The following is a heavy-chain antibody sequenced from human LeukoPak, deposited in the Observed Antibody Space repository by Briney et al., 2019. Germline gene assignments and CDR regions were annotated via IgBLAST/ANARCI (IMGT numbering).Heavy chain of an antibody. CDR3: ARGDDSSGYYYVNFDY. Sequence: ASVKVSCKASGYTFTSYYVHWVRQAPGQGLEWMGIINPSGGSTSYAQKFQGKVTMTRDTSTSTVSLELSSLRSEDTAVYYCARGDDSSGYYYVNFDYWGQGTLVTVSS. J-gene: IGHJ4*02. V-gene: IGHV1-46*01. CDR2: INPSGGST. D-gene: IGHD3-22*01. CDR1: GYTFTSYY.